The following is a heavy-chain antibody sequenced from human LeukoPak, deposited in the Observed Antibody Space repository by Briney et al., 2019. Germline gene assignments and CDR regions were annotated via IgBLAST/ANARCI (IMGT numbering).Heavy chain of an antibody. CDR1: GGSISSYY. D-gene: IGHD3-22*01. J-gene: IGHJ4*02. CDR3: AINSLGDSSGYDY. CDR2: IYHSGST. Sequence: SETLSLTCTVSGGSISSYYWGWIRQPPGKGLEWIGSIYHSGSTYYNPSLKSRVTISVDTSKNQFSLKLSSVTAADTAVYYCAINSLGDSSGYDYWGQGTLVTVSS. V-gene: IGHV4-38-2*02.